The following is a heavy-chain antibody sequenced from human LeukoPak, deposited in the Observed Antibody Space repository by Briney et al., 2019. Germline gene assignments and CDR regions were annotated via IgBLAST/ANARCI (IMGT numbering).Heavy chain of an antibody. D-gene: IGHD1-26*01. CDR3: AKTSEWGLLDFDY. Sequence: GRSLRLSCAASGFTFDDYAMHWVRQAPGKGLEWVSGISWNSGSIGYADSVKGRFTISRDNAKNSLYLQMNSLRAEDTALYYCAKTSEWGLLDFDYWGQGTLVTVSS. J-gene: IGHJ4*02. CDR1: GFTFDDYA. CDR2: ISWNSGSI. V-gene: IGHV3-9*01.